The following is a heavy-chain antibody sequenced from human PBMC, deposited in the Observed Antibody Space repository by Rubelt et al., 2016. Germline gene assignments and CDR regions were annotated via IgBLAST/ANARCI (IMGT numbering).Heavy chain of an antibody. Sequence: QVQLQESGPGLVKPSGTLSLTCAVSGGSITSSNWWSWVRQPPGKGLEWIGEILHTGSTHYNPSLKSRVTMSVDTSRNQFSLSLSSGPAADTAVYYCAVKYYGDYDDAFDIWGQGTMVTVSS. CDR1: GGSITSSNW. CDR3: AVKYYGDYDDAFDI. V-gene: IGHV4-4*02. D-gene: IGHD4-17*01. CDR2: ILHTGST. J-gene: IGHJ3*02.